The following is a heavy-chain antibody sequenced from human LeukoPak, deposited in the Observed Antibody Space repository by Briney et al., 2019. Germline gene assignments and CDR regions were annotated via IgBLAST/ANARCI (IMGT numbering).Heavy chain of an antibody. CDR3: ASVVVIATPHDAFDI. CDR2: ISSSSSTI. D-gene: IGHD2-21*01. J-gene: IGHJ3*02. Sequence: PGGSLRLSCAASGFTFSSYSMNWVRQAPGKGLEWVSYISSSSSTIYYADSVKGRFTISRDNAKNSLYLQMNSLRAEDTAVYYCASVVVIATPHDAFDIWGQGTMVTVSS. V-gene: IGHV3-48*01. CDR1: GFTFSSYS.